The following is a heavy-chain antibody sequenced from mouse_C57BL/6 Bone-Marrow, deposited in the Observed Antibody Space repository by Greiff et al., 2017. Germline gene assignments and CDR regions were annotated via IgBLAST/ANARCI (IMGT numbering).Heavy chain of an antibody. Sequence: QVQLQQPGAELVKPGASVKLSCKASGYTFTSYWMQWVKQRPGQGLEWIGEIDPSDSYTNYNQQFKGKATLTVDTSSSTAYMQLSSLTSEDSAVYYCAPNWDLDYWGQGTTLTVSS. CDR1: GYTFTSYW. CDR2: IDPSDSYT. CDR3: APNWDLDY. V-gene: IGHV1-50*01. J-gene: IGHJ2*01. D-gene: IGHD4-1*01.